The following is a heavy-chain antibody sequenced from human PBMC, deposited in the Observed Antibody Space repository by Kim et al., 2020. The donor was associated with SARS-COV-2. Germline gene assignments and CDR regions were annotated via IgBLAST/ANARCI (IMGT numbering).Heavy chain of an antibody. V-gene: IGHV1-2*06. CDR2: INPNSGGT. J-gene: IGHJ4*02. Sequence: ASVKVSCKASGYTFTGYYMHWVRQAPGQGLEWMGRINPNSGGTNYAQKFQGRVTMTRDTSISTAYMELSRLRSDDTAVYYCARVHCTNGVCHSNFDYWGQGTLVTVSS. D-gene: IGHD2-8*01. CDR1: GYTFTGYY. CDR3: ARVHCTNGVCHSNFDY.